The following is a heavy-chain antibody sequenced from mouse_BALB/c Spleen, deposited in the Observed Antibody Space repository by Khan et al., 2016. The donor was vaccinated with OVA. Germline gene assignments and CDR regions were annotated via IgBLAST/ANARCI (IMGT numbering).Heavy chain of an antibody. CDR2: IWSGGIT. V-gene: IGHV2-2*02. J-gene: IGHJ2*01. D-gene: IGHD1-1*02. CDR3: ARNRNGYFDS. Sequence: VQLQQPGPGLVQPSQSLSITCTVSGFPLANYGVHWVRQSPGKGLEWLGVIWSGGITDYNATFISRLSISKDNSKGQVFFKMNSLQANDTAIYYCARNRNGYFDSWGQGSTLTVSS. CDR1: GFPLANYG.